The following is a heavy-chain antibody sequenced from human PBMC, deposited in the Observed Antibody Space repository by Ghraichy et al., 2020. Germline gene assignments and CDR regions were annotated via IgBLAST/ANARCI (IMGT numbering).Heavy chain of an antibody. D-gene: IGHD4-17*01. J-gene: IGHJ3*02. CDR1: GGTFSSYA. CDR2: IIPIFGIA. V-gene: IGHV1-69*13. Sequence: SVKVSCKASGGTFSSYAISWVRQAPGQGLEWMGGIIPIFGIANYAQKFQGRVTITADESTSTAYMELSSLRSEDTAVYYCARADPTTVTEAAFDIWGQGTMVTVSS. CDR3: ARADPTTVTEAAFDI.